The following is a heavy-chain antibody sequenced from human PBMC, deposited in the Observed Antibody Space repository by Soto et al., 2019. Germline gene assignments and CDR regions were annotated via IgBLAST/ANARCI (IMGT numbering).Heavy chain of an antibody. D-gene: IGHD7-27*01. V-gene: IGHV3-72*01. CDR2: TRNKANSYTT. Sequence: PGGSLRLSCAASGFTFSDHYMDWVRQAPGKGLEWVGRTRNKANSYTTEYAASVKGRFTISRDDSKNSLYLQMNSLKTEDTAVYYCARELGTYYYFDYWGQGTLVTVSS. J-gene: IGHJ4*02. CDR3: ARELGTYYYFDY. CDR1: GFTFSDHY.